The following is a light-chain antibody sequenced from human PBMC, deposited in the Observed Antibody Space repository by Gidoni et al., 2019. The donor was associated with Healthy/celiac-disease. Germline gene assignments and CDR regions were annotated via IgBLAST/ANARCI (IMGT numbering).Light chain of an antibody. CDR2: GNS. Sequence: QSVLTQQPSVSAAPGQRVTISCTGSSHNIGEGYDVHGYQQLPGTAPKLLIYGNSNRPSGVPDRFSGSKSVTSASLAITGLQAEDEADYYCQSYDSSLSGSKVFGGGTKLTVL. J-gene: IGLJ2*01. CDR1: SHNIGEGYD. V-gene: IGLV1-40*01. CDR3: QSYDSSLSGSKV.